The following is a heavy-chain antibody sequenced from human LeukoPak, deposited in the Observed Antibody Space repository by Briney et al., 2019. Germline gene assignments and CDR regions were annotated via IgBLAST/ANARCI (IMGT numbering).Heavy chain of an antibody. D-gene: IGHD1-26*01. V-gene: IGHV4-30-4*01. CDR2: IFYSGST. Sequence: SETLSLTCTVSGGSISSGDYYWSWIRQPPGKGLEWIGYIFYSGSTYYNPSLKSRVIISVDTSKNQFSLKLSSVTAADTAVYYCARGGYSGSYPLNYYYGMDVWGQGTTVTVSS. CDR1: GGSISSGDYY. J-gene: IGHJ6*02. CDR3: ARGGYSGSYPLNYYYGMDV.